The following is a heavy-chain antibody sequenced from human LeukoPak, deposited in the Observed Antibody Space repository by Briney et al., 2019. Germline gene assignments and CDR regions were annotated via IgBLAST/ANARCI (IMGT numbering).Heavy chain of an antibody. CDR2: ISSSSSTI. J-gene: IGHJ4*02. V-gene: IGHV3-48*01. D-gene: IGHD5-18*01. Sequence: PGGSLRLSCAASGFTFSSYSMNWVRQAPGKGLEWVSYISSSSSTIYYADSVKGRFTISRDNAKNSLFLQMNSLRAEDTAVYYCARDMSGTVDTAMVLWGQGTLVTVSS. CDR1: GFTFSSYS. CDR3: ARDMSGTVDTAMVL.